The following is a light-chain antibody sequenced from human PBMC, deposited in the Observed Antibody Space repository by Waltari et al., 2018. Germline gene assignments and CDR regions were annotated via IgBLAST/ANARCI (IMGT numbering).Light chain of an antibody. CDR3: QSADYTHTV. CDR2: KDS. CDR1: ALPKTF. Sequence: SFVLTQPPSVSVSPGQTDSITCTGDALPKTFAYWYQKKPGQAPVLIIYKDSERPSGVPERFSGSTSGTTVTLTISGVQAEDEADYFCQSADYTHTVFGGGTKLTVL. J-gene: IGLJ3*02. V-gene: IGLV3-25*03.